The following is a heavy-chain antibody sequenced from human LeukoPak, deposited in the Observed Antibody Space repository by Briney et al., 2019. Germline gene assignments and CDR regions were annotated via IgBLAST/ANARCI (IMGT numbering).Heavy chain of an antibody. D-gene: IGHD1-26*01. Sequence: GGSLRLSCAASGFTFSSHSMNWVRQAPGKGLEWVSSISSSSSYIYYADSVKGRFTISRDNAKNSLYLQMNSLRAEDTAVYYCAREESAYGWELESLDYWGQGTLVTVSS. CDR3: AREESAYGWELESLDY. J-gene: IGHJ4*02. CDR1: GFTFSSHS. V-gene: IGHV3-21*01. CDR2: ISSSSSYI.